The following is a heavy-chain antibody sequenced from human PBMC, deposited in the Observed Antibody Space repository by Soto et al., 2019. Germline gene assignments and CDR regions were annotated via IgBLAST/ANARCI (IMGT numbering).Heavy chain of an antibody. V-gene: IGHV1-18*01. J-gene: IGHJ4*02. CDR1: GYTFTSYG. CDR2: ISAYNGNT. D-gene: IGHD1-1*01. CDR3: TRKTTAANTWGLDN. Sequence: QVQLVQSGAEVKKPGASVKVSCKASGYTFTSYGISWVRQAPGQGLEWMGWISAYNGNTNYAQKLQGRVTMTTDTTTSTACVEIRSLRSDDTDEYYCTRKTTAANTWGLDNRGQGTLVTDS.